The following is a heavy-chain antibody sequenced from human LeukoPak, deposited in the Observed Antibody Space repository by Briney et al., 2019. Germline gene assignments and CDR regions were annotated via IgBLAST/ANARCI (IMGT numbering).Heavy chain of an antibody. Sequence: PSETLSLTCTVSGGSISSDSYYWTWIRQPAGKGLEWIGSIYYSGSTYYNPSLKSRVTISVDTSKNQFSLKLSSVTAADTAVYYCARQKDITMIVVVTPFDYWGQGTLVTVSS. CDR1: GGSISSDSYY. CDR3: ARQKDITMIVVVTPFDY. D-gene: IGHD3-22*01. J-gene: IGHJ4*02. CDR2: IYYSGST. V-gene: IGHV4-39*01.